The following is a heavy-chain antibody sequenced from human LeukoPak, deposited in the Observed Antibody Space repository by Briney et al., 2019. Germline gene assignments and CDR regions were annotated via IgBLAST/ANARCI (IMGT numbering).Heavy chain of an antibody. J-gene: IGHJ4*02. D-gene: IGHD6-19*01. CDR2: IYYSGTT. Sequence: MASETLSLTCTVSGGSISSSSNHWGWIRQPPGKGLEWIGTIYYSGTTYYSPSLKSRLTFSLDTSKSQFSLRLSSVTAADTAVYYCARLGWYPDSYFDFWGQGTLVTVSS. CDR1: GGSISSSSNH. CDR3: ARLGWYPDSYFDF. V-gene: IGHV4-39*01.